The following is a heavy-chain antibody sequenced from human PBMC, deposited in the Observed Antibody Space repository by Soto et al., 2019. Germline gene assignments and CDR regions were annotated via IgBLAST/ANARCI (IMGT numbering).Heavy chain of an antibody. Sequence: GDPLKMTCKETGYTFTDYWIGWVRQLPGKGLERRGITYPGHSVTRYSPSFEGTVTIPVDKSTSTAYQKWNTLKASATAMYYCARHISNFRYYYSAMDVWGQGTRSTDSS. D-gene: IGHD3-9*01. CDR1: GYTFTDYW. J-gene: IGHJ6*02. V-gene: IGHV5-51*01. CDR2: TYPGHSVT. CDR3: ARHISNFRYYYSAMDV.